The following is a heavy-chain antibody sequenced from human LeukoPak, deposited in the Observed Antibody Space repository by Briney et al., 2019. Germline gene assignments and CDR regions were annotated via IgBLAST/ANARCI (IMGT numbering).Heavy chain of an antibody. CDR3: ARERYYDSSGYYNFGNYDMDV. CDR1: GYTFTSYG. Sequence: ASVKASCKASGYTFTSYGISWVRQAPGQGLEWMGWISAYNGNTNYAQKLQGRVTMTTDTSTSTAYMELRSLRSDDTAVYYCARERYYDSSGYYNFGNYDMDVWGQGTTVTVSS. D-gene: IGHD3-22*01. J-gene: IGHJ6*02. V-gene: IGHV1-18*01. CDR2: ISAYNGNT.